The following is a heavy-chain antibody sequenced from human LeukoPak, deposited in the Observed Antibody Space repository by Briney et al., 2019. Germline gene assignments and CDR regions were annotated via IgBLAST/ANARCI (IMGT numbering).Heavy chain of an antibody. CDR3: ARDLGRSSSSLGTIDY. CDR2: INPNSGGT. CDR1: GYTFTGYY. Sequence: ASVKVSCKASGYTFTGYYMHWVRQAPGQGLEWMGWINPNSGGTNYAQKFQGRVTMTRDTSISTAYVELSRLRSDDTAVYYCARDLGRSSSSLGTIDYWGQGTLVTVSS. V-gene: IGHV1-2*02. D-gene: IGHD6-6*01. J-gene: IGHJ4*02.